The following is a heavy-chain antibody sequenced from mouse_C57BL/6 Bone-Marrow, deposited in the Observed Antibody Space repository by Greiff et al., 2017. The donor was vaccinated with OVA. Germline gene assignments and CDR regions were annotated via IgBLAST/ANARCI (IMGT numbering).Heavy chain of an antibody. Sequence: EVKLQESGEGLVKPGGSLKLSCAASGFTFSSYAMSWVRQTPEKRLEWVAYISSGGDYIYYADTVKGRFTISRDNARNTLYLQMSSLKSEDTAMYYCTRENYGSSYGWFAYWGQGTLVTVSA. CDR3: TRENYGSSYGWFAY. V-gene: IGHV5-9-1*02. D-gene: IGHD1-1*01. CDR1: GFTFSSYA. J-gene: IGHJ3*01. CDR2: ISSGGDYI.